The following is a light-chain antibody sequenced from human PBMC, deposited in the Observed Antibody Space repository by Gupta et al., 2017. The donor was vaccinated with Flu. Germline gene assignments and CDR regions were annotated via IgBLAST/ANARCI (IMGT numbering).Light chain of an antibody. Sequence: NFMLTQPHSVSQSPGKTVTISCTRSSGSIASNYVQWYQQRPGSSPTTVIYEHNRRPSGFPDRFSGSIDSSSNSASLTISGLKTEDEADYYCQSYDSTDQVFGGGTKLTVL. CDR1: SGSIASNY. CDR2: EHN. V-gene: IGLV6-57*01. J-gene: IGLJ3*02. CDR3: QSYDSTDQV.